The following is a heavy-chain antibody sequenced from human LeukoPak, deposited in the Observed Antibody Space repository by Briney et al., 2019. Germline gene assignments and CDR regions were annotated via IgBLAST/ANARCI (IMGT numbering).Heavy chain of an antibody. V-gene: IGHV3-48*01. CDR3: ARDPLYSSSVLVAFDI. CDR2: ISSSSSTI. CDR1: GFTFSSYS. D-gene: IGHD6-13*01. Sequence: GGSLRLSCAASGFTFSSYSMSWVRQAPGKGLEWVSYISSSSSTIYYADSVKGRFTISRDNAKNSLYLQMNSLRAEDTAVYYCARDPLYSSSVLVAFDIWGQGTMVTVSS. J-gene: IGHJ3*02.